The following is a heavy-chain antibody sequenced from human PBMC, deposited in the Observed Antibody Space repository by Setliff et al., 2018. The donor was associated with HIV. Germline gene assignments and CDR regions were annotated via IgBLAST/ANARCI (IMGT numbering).Heavy chain of an antibody. CDR2: IYPGDSDT. J-gene: IGHJ4*02. CDR3: ARRASKASLDY. V-gene: IGHV5-51*01. Sequence: GEYLKISCKGSGYTFNSYWIGWVRQMPGKGLEWMGIIYPGDSDTRYSPSFQGRVTISADKSINTAYLQWSSLQASDTAMYYCARRASKASLDYWGQGTLVTVSS. CDR1: GYTFNSYW.